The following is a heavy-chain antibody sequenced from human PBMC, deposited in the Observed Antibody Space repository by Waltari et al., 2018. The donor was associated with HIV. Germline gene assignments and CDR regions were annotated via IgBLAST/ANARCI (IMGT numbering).Heavy chain of an antibody. J-gene: IGHJ5*01. CDR2: AIPMFGTA. CDR1: GGAFVSHT. Sequence: VQLVQSGAEVKKPGSSVKVSCKASGGAFVSHTFNWVRQAPGQGLEWMGRAIPMFGTANYARKFQGRVTITADKSTTTAYMELNGLRIDDTAVYYCASARETMGVDFDSWGQGTLVTVS. V-gene: IGHV1-69*08. D-gene: IGHD3-10*01. CDR3: ASARETMGVDFDS.